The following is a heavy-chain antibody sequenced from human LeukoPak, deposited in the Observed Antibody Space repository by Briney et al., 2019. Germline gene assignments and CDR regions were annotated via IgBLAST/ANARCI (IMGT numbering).Heavy chain of an antibody. V-gene: IGHV3-21*01. J-gene: IGHJ4*02. CDR2: ISTSGSYI. Sequence: GGSLRLSCAASGFTFNNYAMNWVRQAPGKGLEWVSSISTSGSYIYYADSVKGRFTISRDNAKNSLYLQMNSLRAEDTAVYYCAREVAGAELRGYLDYWGQGTLVTVSS. CDR1: GFTFNNYA. CDR3: AREVAGAELRGYLDY. D-gene: IGHD1-7*01.